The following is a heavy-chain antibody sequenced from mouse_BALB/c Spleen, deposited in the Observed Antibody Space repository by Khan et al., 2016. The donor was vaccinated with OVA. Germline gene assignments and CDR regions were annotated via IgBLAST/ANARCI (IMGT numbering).Heavy chain of an antibody. V-gene: IGHV2-9*02. J-gene: IGHJ3*01. D-gene: IGHD1-1*01. CDR2: IWAGGST. CDR1: GFSLSSYG. CDR3: ARAFYYGAWFAY. Sequence: QVQLKESGPGLVAPSQTLSITCTVSGFSLSSYGVHWVRQPPGKGLEWLGVIWAGGSTNHNSALMSRLSTSQDNYKSQVFLKMNSLQAGGSAMYYCARAFYYGAWFAYWGQGTLVTVSA.